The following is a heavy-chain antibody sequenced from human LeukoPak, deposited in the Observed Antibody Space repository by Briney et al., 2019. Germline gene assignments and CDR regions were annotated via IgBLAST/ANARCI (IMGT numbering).Heavy chain of an antibody. CDR2: ISSSSSYI. D-gene: IGHD6-6*01. Sequence: GGSLRLSCAASGFTFSSYNMNWVRQAPGKGLEWVSSISSSSSYIYYADSVKGRFTISRDNAKKSLYLQMNSLRAEDTAMYYCARDKLTRPGDFDYWGQGTLVTVSS. V-gene: IGHV3-21*01. CDR1: GFTFSSYN. CDR3: ARDKLTRPGDFDY. J-gene: IGHJ4*02.